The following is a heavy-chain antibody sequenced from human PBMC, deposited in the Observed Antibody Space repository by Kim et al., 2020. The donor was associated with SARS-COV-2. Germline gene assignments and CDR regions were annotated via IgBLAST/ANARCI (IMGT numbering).Heavy chain of an antibody. Sequence: SETLSLTCTVSGGSISSYYWSWIRQPPGKGLEWIGYIYYSGSTNYNPSLKSRVTISVDTSKNQFSLKLSSVTAADTAVYYCARHLAVAYGSEAFDIWGQGTMVTVSS. J-gene: IGHJ3*02. CDR2: IYYSGST. CDR3: ARHLAVAYGSEAFDI. CDR1: GGSISSYY. D-gene: IGHD6-19*01. V-gene: IGHV4-59*08.